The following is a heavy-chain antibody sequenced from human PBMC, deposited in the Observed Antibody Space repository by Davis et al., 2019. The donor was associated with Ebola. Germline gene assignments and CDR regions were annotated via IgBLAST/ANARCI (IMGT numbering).Heavy chain of an antibody. Sequence: GGSLRLSCAASGFTFSDYYMSWIRQAPGKGLEWVSYISGGGRTIYYAHSVKGRFTMSRDNAKNSLYLQMNSLRAEDTAVYYCARSSIAARPGYYYGMDVWGQGTTVTVSS. CDR2: ISGGGRTI. V-gene: IGHV3-11*04. D-gene: IGHD6-6*01. CDR1: GFTFSDYY. CDR3: ARSSIAARPGYYYGMDV. J-gene: IGHJ6*02.